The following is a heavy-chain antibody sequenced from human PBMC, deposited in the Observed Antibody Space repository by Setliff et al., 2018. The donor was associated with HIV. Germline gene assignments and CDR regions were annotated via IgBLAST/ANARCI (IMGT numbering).Heavy chain of an antibody. J-gene: IGHJ6*03. CDR1: GDSISNSNSY. CDR3: SRHRVPSCTSCIFYPYYIDL. CDR2: VYQSGST. V-gene: IGHV4-39*01. Sequence: SETLSLTCTVYGDSISNSNSYWGWIRQPPGKRLEWLGSVYQSGSTSYDPSLHSRLTISVDTSKNQVSLRLSSVTAPDTGLYYCSRHRVPSCTSCIFYPYYIDLWGGGTTVTVSS. D-gene: IGHD2-15*01.